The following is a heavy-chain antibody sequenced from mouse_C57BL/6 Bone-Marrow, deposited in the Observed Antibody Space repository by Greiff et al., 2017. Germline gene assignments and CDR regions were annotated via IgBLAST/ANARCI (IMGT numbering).Heavy chain of an antibody. CDR2: IWGVGST. V-gene: IGHV2-6*01. J-gene: IGHJ2*01. CDR1: GFSLTSYG. D-gene: IGHD2-5*01. Sequence: QVQLQQSGPGLVAPSQSLSITCTVSGFSLTSYGVAWVRQSPGKGLEWLGVIWGVGSTNYNSALKSRLSISKDNSKSQVFLKMNSLQTDDTAMYYCASGSNSYYFDYWGQGTTLTVSS. CDR3: ASGSNSYYFDY.